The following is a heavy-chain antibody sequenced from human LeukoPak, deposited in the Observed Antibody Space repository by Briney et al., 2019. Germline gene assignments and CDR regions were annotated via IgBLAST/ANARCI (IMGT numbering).Heavy chain of an antibody. CDR1: GYSFTSYW. J-gene: IGHJ1*01. CDR2: IYPGDSDT. CDR3: ASSGYSSGWWAAEYFQH. Sequence: GESLKISCKGSGYSFTSYWIGRVRQMPRKGLEWMGIIYPGDSDTRYSPSFQGQVTISADKSISTAYLQWSSLKASDTAMYYCASSGYSSGWWAAEYFQHWGQGTLVTVSS. V-gene: IGHV5-51*01. D-gene: IGHD6-19*01.